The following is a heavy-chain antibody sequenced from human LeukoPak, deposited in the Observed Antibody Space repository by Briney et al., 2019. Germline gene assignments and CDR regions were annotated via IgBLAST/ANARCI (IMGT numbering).Heavy chain of an antibody. Sequence: GGPLRLSCAASGFTFSSYSMNWVRQAPGKGLEWVSSISSSSSYIYYADSVKGRFTISRDNAKNSLYLQMNSLRAEDTAVYYCARDAGIDYGSGSYYTHDYWAREPWSPSPQ. V-gene: IGHV3-21*01. CDR2: ISSSSSYI. D-gene: IGHD3-10*01. CDR3: ARDAGIDYGSGSYYTHDY. CDR1: GFTFSSYS. J-gene: IGHJ4*02.